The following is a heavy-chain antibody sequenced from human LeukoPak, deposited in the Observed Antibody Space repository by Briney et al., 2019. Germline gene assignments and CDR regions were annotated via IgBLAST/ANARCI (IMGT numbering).Heavy chain of an antibody. Sequence: GGSLRLSCAAFGFTVSSNYMSWVRQAPGKGLEWVSVIYSGGSTYYADSVKGRFTISRDNSKNTLYLQMNSLRAEDTAVYYCAREGGYDYRGVDYWGQGTLVTVSS. D-gene: IGHD5-12*01. CDR3: AREGGYDYRGVDY. CDR2: IYSGGST. CDR1: GFTVSSNY. J-gene: IGHJ4*02. V-gene: IGHV3-53*01.